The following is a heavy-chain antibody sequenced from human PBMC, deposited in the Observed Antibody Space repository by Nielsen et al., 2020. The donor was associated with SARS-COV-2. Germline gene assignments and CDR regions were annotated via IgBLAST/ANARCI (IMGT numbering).Heavy chain of an antibody. J-gene: IGHJ5*02. Sequence: SVKVSCKASGGTFSSYAISWVRQAPGQGLEWMGRIIPILGIANYAQKFQGRVTITADESTSTAYMELSSLRSEDTAVYYCARDYDSSGYYSGWFDPWGQGTLVTVSS. CDR1: GGTFSSYA. D-gene: IGHD3-22*01. V-gene: IGHV1-69*04. CDR3: ARDYDSSGYYSGWFDP. CDR2: IIPILGIA.